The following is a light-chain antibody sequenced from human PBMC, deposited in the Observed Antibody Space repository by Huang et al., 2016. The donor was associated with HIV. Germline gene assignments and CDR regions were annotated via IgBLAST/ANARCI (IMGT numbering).Light chain of an antibody. V-gene: IGKV1-5*03. J-gene: IGKJ1*01. CDR2: TAS. CDR3: QQYYSYST. CDR1: QSISTW. Sequence: DVQMAQSPSTLSASVGDRVTITCRASQSISTWLAWYQQKPGKAPKVLFYTASTLESVVPPRYSGSGSGTEFTLTITSLQPDDIATYYSQQYYSYSTFGQGTKVEIK.